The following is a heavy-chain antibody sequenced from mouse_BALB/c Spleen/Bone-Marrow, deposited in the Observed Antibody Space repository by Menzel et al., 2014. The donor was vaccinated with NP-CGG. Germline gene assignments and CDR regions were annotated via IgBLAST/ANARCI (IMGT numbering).Heavy chain of an antibody. J-gene: IGHJ4*01. CDR2: IDPANGNT. CDR3: ARDSPYAMDY. Sequence: VQLQQSGAELVKPGASVKLSCTTSGFNIKDTYMHWVKQRPEQGLEWIGRIDPANGNTKYDPKFQGKATITADTSSNTAYLQLSSLTSEDTAVYYCARDSPYAMDYWGQGTSVTVSS. V-gene: IGHV14-3*02. CDR1: GFNIKDTY.